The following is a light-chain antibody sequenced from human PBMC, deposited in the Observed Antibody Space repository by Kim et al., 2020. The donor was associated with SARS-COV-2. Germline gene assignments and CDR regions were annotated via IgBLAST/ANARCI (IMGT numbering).Light chain of an antibody. Sequence: VSPGERATRTCRASQSVSSNVAWYQQKPGQAPRLRIYGASTRATGIPARFSGSGSGTEFTLTISSLQSEDFAVYYCQQYNNWPQTFGQGTKVDIK. V-gene: IGKV3-15*01. CDR1: QSVSSN. J-gene: IGKJ1*01. CDR3: QQYNNWPQT. CDR2: GAS.